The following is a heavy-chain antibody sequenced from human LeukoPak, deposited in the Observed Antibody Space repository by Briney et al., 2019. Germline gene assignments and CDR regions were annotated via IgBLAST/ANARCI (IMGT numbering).Heavy chain of an antibody. D-gene: IGHD3-22*01. Sequence: PSETLSLTCTVSGGSISSYYWSWIRQPPGKGLEYIGYIYYSGSTNYNPSLKSRVTISVDTSKNQFSLKLSSVTAADTAVYFCARGRVSSSTYYSTYYYYFYMDVWGKGTTVTVSS. CDR1: GGSISSYY. CDR3: ARGRVSSSTYYSTYYYYFYMDV. J-gene: IGHJ6*03. CDR2: IYYSGST. V-gene: IGHV4-59*01.